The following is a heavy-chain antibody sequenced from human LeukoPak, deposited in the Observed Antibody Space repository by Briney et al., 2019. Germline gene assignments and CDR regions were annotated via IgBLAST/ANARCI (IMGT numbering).Heavy chain of an antibody. J-gene: IGHJ6*03. D-gene: IGHD3-10*01. Sequence: ASVKVSCKASGYTFTSYDINWVRQATGQGLEWMGWMNPNNGNKAHAQKFQGRVTITRNTSISTAYMELSSLRSEDTALYYCARVGHYYGSGSSYTYYYYYMDVWGKGTAVTVSS. CDR3: ARVGHYYGSGSSYTYYYYYMDV. V-gene: IGHV1-8*03. CDR1: GYTFTSYD. CDR2: MNPNNGNK.